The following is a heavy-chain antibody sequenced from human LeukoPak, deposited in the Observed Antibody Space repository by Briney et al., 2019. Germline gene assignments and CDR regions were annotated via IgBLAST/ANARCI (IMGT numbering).Heavy chain of an antibody. J-gene: IGHJ4*02. CDR1: GFIFSNFS. CDR2: IKQDGSEK. V-gene: IGHV3-7*01. CDR3: ARDRVATSSSPFDY. Sequence: GGSLRLSCAASGFIFSNFSMTWVRQAPGKGLEWVANIKQDGSEKYYVDSVKGRFTISRDNAKNSLYLQMNSLRAEDTAVYYCARDRVATSSSPFDYWGQGTLVTVSS. D-gene: IGHD6-13*01.